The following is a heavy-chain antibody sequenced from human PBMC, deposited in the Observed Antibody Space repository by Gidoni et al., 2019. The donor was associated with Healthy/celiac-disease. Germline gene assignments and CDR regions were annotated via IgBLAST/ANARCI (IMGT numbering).Heavy chain of an antibody. CDR3: AKASSGYGVDFDY. V-gene: IGHV3-23*01. Sequence: RDNSKNTLYLQMNSLRAEDTAVYYCAKASSGYGVDFDYWGQGTLVTVSS. J-gene: IGHJ4*02. D-gene: IGHD5-12*01.